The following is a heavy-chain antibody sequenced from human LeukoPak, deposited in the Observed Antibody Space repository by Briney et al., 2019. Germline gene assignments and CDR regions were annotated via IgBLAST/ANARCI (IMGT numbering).Heavy chain of an antibody. J-gene: IGHJ4*02. CDR2: LQNDGSNK. V-gene: IGHV3-30*02. Sequence: PGGSLRLSCVASGLSFSSYGFHWVRQAPGKGLEWVAFLQNDGSNKYYADSVQGRFTISRDNSKNTLYLQMNSLRAEDTAVYYCAKDLTADSSSSGHPFDYWGQGTLVTVSS. CDR1: GLSFSSYG. D-gene: IGHD6-6*01. CDR3: AKDLTADSSSSGHPFDY.